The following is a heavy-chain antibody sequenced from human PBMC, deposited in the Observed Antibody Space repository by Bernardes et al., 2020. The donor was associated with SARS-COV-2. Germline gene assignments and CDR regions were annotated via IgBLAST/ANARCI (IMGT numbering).Heavy chain of an antibody. CDR1: GYSFTSYW. CDR2: IYPGDSDT. J-gene: IGHJ6*02. CDR3: ARLQTPAYYYYGMDV. V-gene: IGHV5-51*01. Sequence: GASLKISRKGSGYSFTSYWIGWVRPMPGKGLEWMGIIYPGDSDTRYSPSFQGQVTISADKSISTAYLQWSSLKASDTAMYYCARLQTPAYYYYGMDVWGQGTTVTVSS.